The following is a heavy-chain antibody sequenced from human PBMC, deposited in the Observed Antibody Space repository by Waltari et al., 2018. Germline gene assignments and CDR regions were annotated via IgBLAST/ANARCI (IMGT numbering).Heavy chain of an antibody. CDR2: IYHSGST. V-gene: IGHV4-38-2*02. D-gene: IGHD3-10*01. J-gene: IGHJ2*01. Sequence: QVQLQESGPGLVKPSETLSLTCTVSGYSISSGYYWGWIRQPPGKGLEWIGGIYHSGSTYYNPSLKSRVTISVDTSKNQFSLKLSSVTAADTAVYYCARGPRVWYFDLWGRGTLVTVSS. CDR3: ARGPRVWYFDL. CDR1: GYSISSGYY.